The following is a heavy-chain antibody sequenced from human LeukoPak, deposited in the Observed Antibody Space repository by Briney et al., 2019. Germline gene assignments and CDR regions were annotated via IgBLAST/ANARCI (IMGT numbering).Heavy chain of an antibody. J-gene: IGHJ4*02. D-gene: IGHD6-13*01. CDR1: GFTFSVYY. CDR2: ISSSGSTI. Sequence: GGSLRLSCAASGFTFSVYYMSWIRQAPGKGLEWVSYISSSGSTIYYADSVKGRFTISRDNAKNSLYLQMNSLRAEDTAVYYCARDDGSSWYYFDYWGQGTLVTVSS. V-gene: IGHV3-11*01. CDR3: ARDDGSSWYYFDY.